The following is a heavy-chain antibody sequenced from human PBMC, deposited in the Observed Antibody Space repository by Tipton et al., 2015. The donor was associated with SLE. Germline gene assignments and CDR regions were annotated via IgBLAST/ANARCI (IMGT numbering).Heavy chain of an antibody. V-gene: IGHV4-39*01. CDR1: GGSISSSSYY. CDR2: IYYSGST. J-gene: IGHJ4*02. CDR3: ARLYSSSWFDY. D-gene: IGHD6-13*01. Sequence: TLSLTCTVSGGSISSSSYYWGWIRQPPGKGLEWIGSIYYSGSTYYNPSLKSRVTISVDTPKNQFSLKLSSVTAADTAVYYCARLYSSSWFDYWGQGTLVTVSS.